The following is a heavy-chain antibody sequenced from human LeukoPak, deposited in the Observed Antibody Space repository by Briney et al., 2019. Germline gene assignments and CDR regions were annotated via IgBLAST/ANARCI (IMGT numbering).Heavy chain of an antibody. Sequence: GGSLRLSCAASGFPFSSYAMSWVRQAPGKGLEWVSGVSGSGGSTYDAASVKGRFTISRDNSKNTLYLQMNSLRAEDTAVYYCAKVGAAGIAVVLVDYWGQGTLVTVSS. CDR1: GFPFSSYA. CDR2: VSGSGGST. V-gene: IGHV3-23*01. J-gene: IGHJ4*02. D-gene: IGHD6-19*01. CDR3: AKVGAAGIAVVLVDY.